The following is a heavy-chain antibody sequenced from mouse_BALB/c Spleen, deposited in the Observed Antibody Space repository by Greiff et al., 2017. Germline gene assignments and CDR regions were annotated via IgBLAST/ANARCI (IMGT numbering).Heavy chain of an antibody. V-gene: IGHV1-7*01. J-gene: IGHJ3*01. Sequence: QVQLKESGAELAKPGASVKMSCKASGYTFTSYWMHWVKQRPGQGLEWIGYINPSTGYTEYNQKFKDKATLTADKSSSTAYMQLSSLTSEDSAVYYCANHGQAWFAYWGQGTLVTVSA. CDR1: GYTFTSYW. CDR3: ANHGQAWFAY. D-gene: IGHD3-3*01. CDR2: INPSTGYT.